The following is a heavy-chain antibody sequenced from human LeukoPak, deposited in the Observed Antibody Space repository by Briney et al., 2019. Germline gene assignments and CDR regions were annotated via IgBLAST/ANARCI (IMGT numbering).Heavy chain of an antibody. J-gene: IGHJ3*01. Sequence: SETPSPTRTVSGGSISSYYSSRIRQPAGKGLEWIGRIYTSGSTIYNPSLKSRVTISVDNSKNQFSLKLSSVTAADTAVYYCALGVDSSGSSGAYDASSQGTMVTVSS. CDR1: GGSISSYY. D-gene: IGHD6-25*01. CDR3: ALGVDSSGSSGAYDA. V-gene: IGHV4-4*07. CDR2: IYTSGST.